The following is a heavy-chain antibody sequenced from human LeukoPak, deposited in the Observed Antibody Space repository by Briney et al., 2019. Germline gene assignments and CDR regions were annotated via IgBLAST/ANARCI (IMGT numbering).Heavy chain of an antibody. CDR3: AKEDGSGSYDY. D-gene: IGHD3-10*01. CDR2: ISWNSGSI. V-gene: IGHV3-9*01. CDR1: GFTFDDYA. J-gene: IGHJ4*02. Sequence: GGSLGLSCAASGFTFDDYAMHWVRQAPGKGLEWVSGISWNSGSIGYADSVKGRFTISRDNAKNSLYLQMNSLRAEDTALYYCAKEDGSGSYDYWGQGTLVTVSS.